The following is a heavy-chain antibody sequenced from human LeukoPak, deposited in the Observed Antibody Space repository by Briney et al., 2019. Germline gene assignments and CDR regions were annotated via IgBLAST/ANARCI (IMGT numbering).Heavy chain of an antibody. D-gene: IGHD2/OR15-2a*01. Sequence: GGSLRLSCETSGFAFNNHLMHWVRQAPGKGLEYVAAITGNGGSTSYATSVKGRFTVSRDNSKNTLYLQMNSLRAEDTAVYYCAKDTGKNWFDPWGQGTLVTVSS. J-gene: IGHJ5*02. V-gene: IGHV3-64*01. CDR1: GFAFNNHL. CDR2: ITGNGGST. CDR3: AKDTGKNWFDP.